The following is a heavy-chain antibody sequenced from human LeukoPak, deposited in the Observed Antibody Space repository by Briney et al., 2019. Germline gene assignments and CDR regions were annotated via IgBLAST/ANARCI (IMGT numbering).Heavy chain of an antibody. CDR1: GFIFSSYW. V-gene: IGHV3-30*18. CDR2: ISYDGSNK. CDR3: AKDLFGYCSGGSCYYGHFQH. D-gene: IGHD2-15*01. Sequence: GGSLRLSCAASGFIFSSYWMSWVRQAPGKGLEWVAVISYDGSNKYYADSVKGRFTISRDNSKNTLYLQMNSLRAEDTAVYYCAKDLFGYCSGGSCYYGHFQHWGQGTLVTVSS. J-gene: IGHJ1*01.